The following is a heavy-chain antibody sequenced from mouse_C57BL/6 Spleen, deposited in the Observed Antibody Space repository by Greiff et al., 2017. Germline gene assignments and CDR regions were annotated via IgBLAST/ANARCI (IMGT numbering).Heavy chain of an antibody. CDR1: GYTFTSYW. D-gene: IGHD2-2*01. J-gene: IGHJ1*03. Sequence: QVQLQQPGAELVRPGTSVKLSCKASGYTFTSYWMHWVKQRPGQGLEWIGVIDPSDSYTNYNQKFKGKATLTVDTSSSTAYMQLSSLTSEDSAVYFCARSTRVTTDWYVDVWGTGTTVTVSS. CDR3: ARSTRVTTDWYVDV. V-gene: IGHV1-59*01. CDR2: IDPSDSYT.